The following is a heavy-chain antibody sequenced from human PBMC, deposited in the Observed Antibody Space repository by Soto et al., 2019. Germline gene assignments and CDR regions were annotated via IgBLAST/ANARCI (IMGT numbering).Heavy chain of an antibody. CDR1: GGSISSSNW. CDR3: ARVVGGYDYGMDV. D-gene: IGHD2-2*01. J-gene: IGHJ6*02. CDR2: IYHSGST. Sequence: QVQLQESGPGLVKPSGTLSLTCAVSGGSISSSNWWSWVRQPPGKGLEWIGEIYHSGSTNYNPSLKLRVTISVDKSKNQFSLKLSSVTAADTALYYCARVVGGYDYGMDVWGQGTTVTVSS. V-gene: IGHV4-4*02.